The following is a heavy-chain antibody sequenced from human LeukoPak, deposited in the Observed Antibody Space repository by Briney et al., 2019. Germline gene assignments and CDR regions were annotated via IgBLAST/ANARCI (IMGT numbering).Heavy chain of an antibody. D-gene: IGHD3-3*01. V-gene: IGHV4-34*01. Sequence: PSETLSLTCAVYGGSFRGYYWSWIRQPPGKGLEWIGEINHSGSTNYNPSLKSRVTISVDTSKNQFSLKLSSVTAADTAVYYCARGRVRRITIFGSYYYMDVWGKGTTVTVSS. CDR3: ARGRVRRITIFGSYYYMDV. J-gene: IGHJ6*03. CDR1: GGSFRGYY. CDR2: INHSGST.